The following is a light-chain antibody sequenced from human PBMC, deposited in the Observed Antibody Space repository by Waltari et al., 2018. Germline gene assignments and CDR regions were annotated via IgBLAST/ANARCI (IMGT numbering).Light chain of an antibody. CDR3: STYTSTNTWV. CDR2: DVS. V-gene: IGLV2-14*03. Sequence: QSALTQPASVSGSPGQSITISCTGTSSDVGGYNYVSWYQQHPGKAPKVMIYDVSNRPSGVSNRFSGSKSGNTASLTISGLQAEDEVDYYCSTYTSTNTWVFGGGTRLTVL. J-gene: IGLJ3*02. CDR1: SSDVGGYNY.